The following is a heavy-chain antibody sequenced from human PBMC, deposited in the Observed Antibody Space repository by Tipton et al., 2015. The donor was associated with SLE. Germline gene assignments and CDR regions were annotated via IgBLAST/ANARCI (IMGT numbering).Heavy chain of an antibody. D-gene: IGHD7-27*01. J-gene: IGHJ4*02. CDR1: GGSISSSDYY. Sequence: TLSLTCTVSGGSISSSDYYWSWIRQHPGKGLEWIGYIYYSGSTYSNPSLESRVTMSVDTSENQFSLDLSSMTAADTAVYYCATKLTGAQYFDSWGQGSLVTVSS. CDR2: IYYSGST. V-gene: IGHV4-31*03. CDR3: ATKLTGAQYFDS.